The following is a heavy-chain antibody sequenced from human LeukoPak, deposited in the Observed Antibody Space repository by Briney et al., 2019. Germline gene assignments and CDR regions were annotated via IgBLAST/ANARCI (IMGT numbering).Heavy chain of an antibody. CDR2: IYYSGST. J-gene: IGHJ5*02. D-gene: IGHD4-17*01. Sequence: PSETLSLTCTVSGGSISSYYWSWIRQPPGKGLEWIGYIYYSGSTNYNPSLKSRVTISGDTSKNQFSLKLSSVTAADTAVYYCARGVYGDYLNWFDPWGQGTLVTVSS. V-gene: IGHV4-59*01. CDR1: GGSISSYY. CDR3: ARGVYGDYLNWFDP.